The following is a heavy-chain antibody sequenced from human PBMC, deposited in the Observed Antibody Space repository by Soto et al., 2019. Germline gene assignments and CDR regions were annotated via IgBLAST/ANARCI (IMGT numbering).Heavy chain of an antibody. CDR1: GYTFNTYG. Sequence: GASVKVSCKTSGYTFNTYGINWVRQAPGQGLELMGWISAYDGKTTYAEKFQGRVTLTTDTSTSTAYMELRRLRSDDTAIYYCARDPHGFWTSYWFDPWGQGTPVTVSS. CDR2: ISAYDGKT. D-gene: IGHD3-3*01. J-gene: IGHJ5*02. CDR3: ARDPHGFWTSYWFDP. V-gene: IGHV1-18*01.